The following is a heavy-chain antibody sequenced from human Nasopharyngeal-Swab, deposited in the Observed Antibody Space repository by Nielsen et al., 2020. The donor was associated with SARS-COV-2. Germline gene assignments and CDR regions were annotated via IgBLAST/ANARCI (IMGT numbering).Heavy chain of an antibody. V-gene: IGHV4-39*01. Sequence: SETLSFTCTVPGGSISSSSYYWGWIRQPPGKGLEWIGSIYYSGSTYYNPSLKSRVTISVDTSKNQFSLKLSSVTAADTAVYYCARLQSADCSSTSCPIDYYYYMDVWGKGTTVTVSS. J-gene: IGHJ6*03. CDR3: ARLQSADCSSTSCPIDYYYYMDV. D-gene: IGHD2-2*01. CDR2: IYYSGST. CDR1: GGSISSSSYY.